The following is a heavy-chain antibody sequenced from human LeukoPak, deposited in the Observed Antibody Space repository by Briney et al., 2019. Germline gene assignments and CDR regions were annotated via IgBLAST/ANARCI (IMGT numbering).Heavy chain of an antibody. J-gene: IGHJ4*02. Sequence: GGSLRLSCAASGFTFSSYDMHWVRQATGKGLEWVSAIGTAGDTYYPGSVKGRFTISRENAKNSLYLQMNSLRAGDTAVYYCARALYYYDSSGRGVYFDYWGQGTLVTVSS. D-gene: IGHD3-22*01. CDR1: GFTFSSYD. V-gene: IGHV3-13*01. CDR3: ARALYYYDSSGRGVYFDY. CDR2: IGTAGDT.